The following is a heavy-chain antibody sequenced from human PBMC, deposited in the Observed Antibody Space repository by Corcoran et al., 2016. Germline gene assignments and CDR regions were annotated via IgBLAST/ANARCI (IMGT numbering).Heavy chain of an antibody. J-gene: IGHJ4*01. CDR3: ARKVGDD. Sequence: EVKLVESGGDVVQPGGSLRLSCTASGFTFSDYWMSWVRQAPGKGLEWVANIKPDGSLTHYAESVKGRFTISRDNAKNSVYLQMNSLRDDDAAVYHGARKVGDDWGHGTLVTVSS. CDR2: IKPDGSLT. V-gene: IGHV3-7*01. CDR1: GFTFSDYW. D-gene: IGHD1-26*01.